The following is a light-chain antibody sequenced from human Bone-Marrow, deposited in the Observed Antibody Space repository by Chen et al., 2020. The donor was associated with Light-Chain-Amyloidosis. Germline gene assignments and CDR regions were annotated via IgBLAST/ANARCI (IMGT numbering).Light chain of an antibody. J-gene: IGLJ3*02. CDR3: QVWDRSSDRPV. CDR1: NIGSTS. Sequence: SYVLTQPSSVSLAPGQTATIACGGNNIGSTSVHWYQQTPGQAPLLVVYDAIYRPSGTPDRLSGSNSGTTATLTISRVEAGDEADYYCQVWDRSSDRPVFGGGTKLTVL. CDR2: DAI. V-gene: IGLV3-21*02.